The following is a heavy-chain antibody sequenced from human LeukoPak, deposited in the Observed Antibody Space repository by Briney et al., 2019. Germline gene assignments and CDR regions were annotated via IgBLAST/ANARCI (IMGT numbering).Heavy chain of an antibody. D-gene: IGHD3-9*01. CDR1: GFTFSSYG. CDR3: ARDQGILTLYYYYGMDV. CDR2: ISYDGSNK. J-gene: IGHJ6*02. V-gene: IGHV3-30*03. Sequence: GRSLRLSCAASGFTFSSYGMHWVRQAPGKGLEWVAVISYDGSNKYYADSVKGRFTISRDNSKNTLYLQMNSLGAEDTAVYYCARDQGILTLYYYYGMDVWGQGTTVTVSS.